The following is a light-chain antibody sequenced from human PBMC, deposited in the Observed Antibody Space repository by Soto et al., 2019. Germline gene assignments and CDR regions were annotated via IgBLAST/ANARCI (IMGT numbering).Light chain of an antibody. Sequence: EIVLTQSPGTLSLSPGERATLSCRASQSVSNINLAWYQQKPGQAPRLLIYGASTRAAGIPARFSGSGAGTEFTLIISSLQSEDSGVYYCQQYDNWPPYPFGQGTKVDIK. V-gene: IGKV3-15*01. CDR2: GAS. CDR1: QSVSNIN. J-gene: IGKJ2*01. CDR3: QQYDNWPPYP.